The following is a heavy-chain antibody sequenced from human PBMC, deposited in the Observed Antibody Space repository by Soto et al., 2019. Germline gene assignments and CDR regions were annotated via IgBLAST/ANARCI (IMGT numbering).Heavy chain of an antibody. V-gene: IGHV4-30-4*01. CDR3: ARVLDGSGSYYNLNWFDP. CDR2: IYYSGST. Sequence: SETLSLTCTVSGGSISSGDYYWSWIRQPPGKGLEWTGYIYYSGSTYYNPSLKSRVTISVDTSKNQFSLKLSSVTAADTAVYYCARVLDGSGSYYNLNWFDPWGQGTLVTVSS. J-gene: IGHJ5*02. CDR1: GGSISSGDYY. D-gene: IGHD3-10*01.